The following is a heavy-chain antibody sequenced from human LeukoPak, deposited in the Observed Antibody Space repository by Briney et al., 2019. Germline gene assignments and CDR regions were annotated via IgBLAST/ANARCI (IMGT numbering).Heavy chain of an antibody. V-gene: IGHV1-18*01. CDR1: GYTFTSYG. CDR3: ARVSEPVFYGDYAGFWFDP. CDR2: ISAYNGNT. J-gene: IGHJ5*02. D-gene: IGHD4-17*01. Sequence: ASVKVSCKASGYTFTSYGISWVRQAPGQGLEWMGWISAYNGNTNYAQKLQGRATMTTDTSTSTAYMELRSLRSDDTAVYYCARVSEPVFYGDYAGFWFDPWGQGTLVTVSS.